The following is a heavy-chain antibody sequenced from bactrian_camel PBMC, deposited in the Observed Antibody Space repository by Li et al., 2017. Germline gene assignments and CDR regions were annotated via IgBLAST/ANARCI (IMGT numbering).Heavy chain of an antibody. CDR3: ASHRGGSCLYAREVYEYAI. Sequence: HVQLVESGGGSAQAGGSLRLSCSASKDALMYMAWFRQAPGQKREAVAAVSTGGSSTMYVDSVKGRFTISREGGKNTVHLQMNSLIPDDTAIYWCASHRGGSCLYAREVYEYAIRGQGTQVTVS. D-gene: IGHD7*01. CDR1: KDALMY. J-gene: IGHJ4*01. CDR2: VSTGGSST. V-gene: IGHV3S53*01.